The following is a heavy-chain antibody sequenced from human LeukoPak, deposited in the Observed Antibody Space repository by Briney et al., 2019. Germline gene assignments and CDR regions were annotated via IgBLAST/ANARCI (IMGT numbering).Heavy chain of an antibody. CDR2: IRNDGSDK. CDR1: GFTFSSSG. V-gene: IGHV3-30*02. D-gene: IGHD3-3*01. J-gene: IGHJ4*02. Sequence: LTGGSLRLSCAASGFTFSSSGMHWVRQAPGKGLEWVSFIRNDGSDKHYEDSVKGRFTISRDNSKNTLYLLMNNLGAEDTAVYYCAKAATIFGVVIDYYFDYWGQGTLVTVSS. CDR3: AKAATIFGVVIDYYFDY.